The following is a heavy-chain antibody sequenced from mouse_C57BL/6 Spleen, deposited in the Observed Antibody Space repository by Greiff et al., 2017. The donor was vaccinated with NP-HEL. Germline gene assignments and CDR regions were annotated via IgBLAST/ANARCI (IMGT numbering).Heavy chain of an antibody. CDR2: LDPHSGGT. CDR3: GRSRGDY. CDR1: GYTFTSYW. Sequence: QVQLKQPGAELVKPGASVKLSCKASGYTFTSYWMHWVKQRPGRGLEWIGRLDPHSGGTKYNEKFKSKATLTVDKPSRTAYMQLSSLTSEDSAVYYCGRSRGDYWGQGTTLTVAA. V-gene: IGHV1-72*01. J-gene: IGHJ2*01.